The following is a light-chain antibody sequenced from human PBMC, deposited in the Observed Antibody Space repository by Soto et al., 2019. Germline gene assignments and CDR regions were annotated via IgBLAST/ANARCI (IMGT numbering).Light chain of an antibody. J-gene: IGLJ1*01. V-gene: IGLV2-8*01. CDR1: SSDVGGYNY. CDR3: SSYAGXSNV. CDR2: EVN. Sequence: QSFLTQPPSASGSPVQSVAISCTGTSSDVGGYNYFSWYQQNPGKDPKLMIYEVNKRPSGFPDRFSGSKSGKTASLTVSGLQAEDEADYYGSSYAGXSNVVGTGTKVXVX.